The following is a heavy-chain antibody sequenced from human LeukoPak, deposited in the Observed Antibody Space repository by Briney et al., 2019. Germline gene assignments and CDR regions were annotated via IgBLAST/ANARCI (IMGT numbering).Heavy chain of an antibody. D-gene: IGHD3-22*01. Sequence: SETLSLTCTVSGGSISSYYWSWIRQPAGKGLEWIGRIYTSGSTYYNPSLKSRVTISVDTSKNQFSLKLSSVTAADTAVYYCARARGYPYYYDSSGYYNFDYWGQGTLVTVSS. CDR1: GGSISSYY. J-gene: IGHJ4*02. V-gene: IGHV4-4*07. CDR3: ARARGYPYYYDSSGYYNFDY. CDR2: IYTSGST.